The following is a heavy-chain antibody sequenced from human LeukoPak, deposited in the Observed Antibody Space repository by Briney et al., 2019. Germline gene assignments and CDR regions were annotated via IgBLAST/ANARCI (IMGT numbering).Heavy chain of an antibody. V-gene: IGHV3-23*01. CDR3: ARDSSVADY. D-gene: IGHD4-23*01. J-gene: IGHJ4*02. CDR2: ISGSGGST. CDR1: GFTFSSYA. Sequence: GGSLRLSCAASGFTFSSYAMSWVRQAPGKGLEWVSAISGSGGSTYYADSVKGRFTISRDNAKNSLYLQMNSLRAEDTAVYYCARDSSVADYWGQGTLVTVSS.